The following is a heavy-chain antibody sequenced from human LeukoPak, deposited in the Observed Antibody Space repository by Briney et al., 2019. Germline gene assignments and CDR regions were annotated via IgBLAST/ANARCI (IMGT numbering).Heavy chain of an antibody. Sequence: GTSLRLSCAASGFTFSSYAMHWVRQSPGKGREWVAVMSFDGGQIYYADFVKGRFTISRDNSKSTLYLQMNSLRTEDTAVYYCEREEYDYALGAFHYSGQATLVTVSS. V-gene: IGHV3-30*04. D-gene: IGHD3-16*01. CDR2: MSFDGGQI. CDR1: GFTFSSYA. J-gene: IGHJ4*02. CDR3: EREEYDYALGAFHY.